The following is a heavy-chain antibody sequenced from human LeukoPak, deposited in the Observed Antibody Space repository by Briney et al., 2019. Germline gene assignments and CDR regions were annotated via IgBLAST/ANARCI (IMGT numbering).Heavy chain of an antibody. CDR3: AKDLQHYGSGSSPFDY. V-gene: IGHV3-23*01. D-gene: IGHD3-10*01. CDR1: GFTFSSYA. J-gene: IGHJ4*02. Sequence: GGSLRLSCAASGFTFSSYAMSWVCQAPGKGLEWVSSISGSGDTTYYADSVKGRFTISRDNSKDTVYLQMNSLRAEDTAVYYCAKDLQHYGSGSSPFDYWGQGTLVTVSS. CDR2: ISGSGDTT.